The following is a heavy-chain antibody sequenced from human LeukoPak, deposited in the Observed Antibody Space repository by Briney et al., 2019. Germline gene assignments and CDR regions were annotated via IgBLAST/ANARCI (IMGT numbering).Heavy chain of an antibody. CDR1: GYTFTIYG. J-gene: IGHJ3*02. CDR2: ISSYNGNT. V-gene: IGHV1-18*01. CDR3: ATYIGMVRGVMTASRRAFDI. Sequence: ASVTVSCTATGYTFTIYGLSWVRQAPGHGLEWMGWISSYNGNTNYAQKLQGRVTMTTDTSTSTAYMQLSCLRSHATCLYYCATYIGMVRGVMTASRRAFDIWGQGTMVTVSS. D-gene: IGHD3-10*01.